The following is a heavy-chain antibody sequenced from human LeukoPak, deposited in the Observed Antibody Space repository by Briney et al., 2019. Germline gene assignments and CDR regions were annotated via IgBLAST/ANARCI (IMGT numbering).Heavy chain of an antibody. CDR1: EFTFSDYY. J-gene: IGHJ4*02. CDR3: ARGEDTAMGHRPPCDY. V-gene: IGHV3-11*04. Sequence: GGSLRLSCVASEFTFSDYYMSWIRQAPGKGLEWVSYISSSGTTIYYADSVKGRFTISRDNAKKSLYLQMNSLRAEDTAVYYCARGEDTAMGHRPPCDYWGQGTLITVSS. D-gene: IGHD5-18*01. CDR2: ISSSGTTI.